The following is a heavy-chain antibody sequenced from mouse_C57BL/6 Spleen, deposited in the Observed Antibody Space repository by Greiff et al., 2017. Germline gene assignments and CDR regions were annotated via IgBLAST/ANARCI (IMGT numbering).Heavy chain of an antibody. V-gene: IGHV1-64*01. D-gene: IGHD2-4*01. Sequence: QVQLKQPGAELVKPGASVKLSCKASGYTFTSYWMHWVKQRPGQGLEWSGMIHPNSGSTNYNEKFKSKATLTVDKSSSTAYMQISSLTSEDSAVYYCARDYEDAMDYWGQGTSVTVSS. CDR2: IHPNSGST. CDR3: ARDYEDAMDY. J-gene: IGHJ4*01. CDR1: GYTFTSYW.